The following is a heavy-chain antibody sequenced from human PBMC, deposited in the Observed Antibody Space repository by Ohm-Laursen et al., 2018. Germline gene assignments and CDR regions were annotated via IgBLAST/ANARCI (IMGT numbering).Heavy chain of an antibody. CDR1: GFTFSSYW. V-gene: IGHV3-23*01. J-gene: IGHJ1*01. CDR3: AQTWAEVGPRGEYFQH. D-gene: IGHD3/OR15-3a*01. CDR2: ISGSGLNT. Sequence: GSLRLSCTATGFTFSSYWMSWARQTPGKGLEFVSAISGSGLNTYYADSVKGRYTISRDNSKNTHYLQMNSLSAENTAVYYCAQTWAEVGPRGEYFQHWGQGTLVTVSS.